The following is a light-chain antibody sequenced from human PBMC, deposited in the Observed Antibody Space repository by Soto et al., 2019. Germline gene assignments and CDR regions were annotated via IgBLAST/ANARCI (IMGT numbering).Light chain of an antibody. CDR2: DVS. Sequence: QSVLTQPASVSGSPGQSITISCTGTSSDVGSYNLVSWYQQHPGKAPKLMLYDVSNRPSGVSHRFSASKSGNMASLTISGRQAEDEADYYCSSYTRTSTWVFGGGTKLTVL. V-gene: IGLV2-14*02. CDR3: SSYTRTSTWV. J-gene: IGLJ3*02. CDR1: SSDVGSYNL.